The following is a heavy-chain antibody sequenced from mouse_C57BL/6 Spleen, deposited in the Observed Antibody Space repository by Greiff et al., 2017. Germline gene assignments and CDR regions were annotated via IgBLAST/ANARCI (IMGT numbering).Heavy chain of an antibody. V-gene: IGHV5-17*01. CDR2: ISSGSSTI. Sequence: EVKLVESGGGLVKPGGSLKLSCAASGFTFSDYGMHWVRQAPEKGLEWVAYISSGSSTIYYADTVKGRFTISRDNAKNTLFLQMTSLRSEDTAMYYCANYYGSSYVGAWGTGTTVTVSS. D-gene: IGHD1-1*01. CDR1: GFTFSDYG. J-gene: IGHJ1*03. CDR3: ANYYGSSYVGA.